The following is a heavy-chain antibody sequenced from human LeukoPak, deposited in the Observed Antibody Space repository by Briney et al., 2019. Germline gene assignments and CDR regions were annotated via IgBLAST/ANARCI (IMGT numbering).Heavy chain of an antibody. CDR1: GFSLSTSGVG. J-gene: IGHJ5*02. Sequence: SGPTLVNPTQTLTLTCTFSGFSLSTSGVGVGWIRQPPGKALEWLALIYWNDDKRYSPSLKSRLTITKDTSKNQVVLTMTNMDPVDTATYYCAHSDRVWFGADPSWFDPWGQGTLVTVSS. CDR3: AHSDRVWFGADPSWFDP. D-gene: IGHD3-10*01. V-gene: IGHV2-5*01. CDR2: IYWNDDK.